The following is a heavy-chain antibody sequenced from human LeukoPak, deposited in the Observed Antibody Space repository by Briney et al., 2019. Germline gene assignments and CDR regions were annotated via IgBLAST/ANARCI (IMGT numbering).Heavy chain of an antibody. J-gene: IGHJ6*02. CDR3: ARERPGLGMDV. Sequence: SETLSLTCTVSGGSISSYYWSWIRQPPGKGLEWIGYIYYSGSTNYNPSLKSRVTISVDTSKNQFSLKLSSVTAADTAVYYCARERPGLGMDVWGQGTTVSVSS. D-gene: IGHD2-2*01. V-gene: IGHV4-59*01. CDR1: GGSISSYY. CDR2: IYYSGST.